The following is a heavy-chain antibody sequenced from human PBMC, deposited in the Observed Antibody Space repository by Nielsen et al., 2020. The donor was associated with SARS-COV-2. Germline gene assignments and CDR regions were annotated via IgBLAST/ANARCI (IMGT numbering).Heavy chain of an antibody. J-gene: IGHJ4*02. D-gene: IGHD6-25*01. CDR1: GFTFGSYG. Sequence: GGSLRLSCAASGFTFGSYGMHWVRQAPGKGLEWLAVIWYDGSEIYYADSVNGRFTISRDTSKNTLYLQINSLRVEDTAVYYCTRAPYSSGDFDFWGQGTLVTVSS. CDR3: TRAPYSSGDFDF. CDR2: IWYDGSEI. V-gene: IGHV3-33*01.